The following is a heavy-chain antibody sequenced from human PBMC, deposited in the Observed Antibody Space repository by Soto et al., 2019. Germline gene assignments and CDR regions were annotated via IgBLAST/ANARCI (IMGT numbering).Heavy chain of an antibody. CDR2: IIPIFGTA. CDR1: GGTFSSYA. V-gene: IGHV1-69*13. D-gene: IGHD5-18*01. J-gene: IGHJ6*02. Sequence: SVKVSCKASGGTFSSYAISWVRQAPGQGLEWMGGIIPIFGTADYAQKFQGRVTITADESTSTAYKELSSLRSEDTAVYYCAKGGTGIQLISHHYYYYYGMDVWGQGTTVTVSS. CDR3: AKGGTGIQLISHHYYYYYGMDV.